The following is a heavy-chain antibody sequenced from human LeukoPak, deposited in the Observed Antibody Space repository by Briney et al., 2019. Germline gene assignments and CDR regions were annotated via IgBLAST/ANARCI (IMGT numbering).Heavy chain of an antibody. CDR3: ARGRYSSGWSIFDY. D-gene: IGHD6-19*01. J-gene: IGHJ4*02. Sequence: GGSLRLSCAASGFTFSSYWMHWVRQAPGKGLVWVSRINTDGSSTSYADSVKGRFTISRDNAKNTLYLQMNSLRAEDTAVYYCARGRYSSGWSIFDYWGQGTLVTVSS. CDR1: GFTFSSYW. CDR2: INTDGSST. V-gene: IGHV3-74*01.